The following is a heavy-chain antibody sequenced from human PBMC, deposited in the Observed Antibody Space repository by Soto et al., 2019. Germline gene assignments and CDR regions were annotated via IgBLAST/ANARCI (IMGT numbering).Heavy chain of an antibody. V-gene: IGHV1-69*06. J-gene: IGHJ4*02. Sequence: ASVKVSCKASGGSLSTNPISWVRQAPGQGLEWMGGTGSGTGPGNNAQKFQGRLTVTADKSTSTVYMELTNLSSEDTAVYYCARRDSGGFFRFFDSWGQGTLVTVSS. CDR3: ARRDSGGFFRFFDS. CDR1: GGSLSTNP. D-gene: IGHD2-15*01. CDR2: TGSGTGPG.